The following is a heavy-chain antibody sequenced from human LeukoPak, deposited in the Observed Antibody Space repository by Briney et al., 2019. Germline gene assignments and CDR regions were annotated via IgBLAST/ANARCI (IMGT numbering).Heavy chain of an antibody. Sequence: GGSLRLSCVATGFTFSTYAMTWVRQAPGKGLEWVSAISGSGSTTYSADSVKGRFTISRDNSKNTLYLQMNSLRAEDTAVYYCAKDGGPTYGSGRGYYYYGMGVWGQGTTVTVSS. J-gene: IGHJ6*02. CDR3: AKDGGPTYGSGRGYYYYGMGV. CDR2: ISGSGSTT. V-gene: IGHV3-23*01. D-gene: IGHD3-10*01. CDR1: GFTFSTYA.